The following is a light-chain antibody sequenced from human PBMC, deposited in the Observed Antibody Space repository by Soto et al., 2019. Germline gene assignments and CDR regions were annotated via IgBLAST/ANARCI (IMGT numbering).Light chain of an antibody. Sequence: QSVLTQPRSVSGSPGQSVTISCTGTSSDLGGYNYVSWYQQHPGKAPKLMIYDVSKRPSGVPDRFSGSKSGNTASLTISGLQAEDEADYYCCSYAGSYTFWVFGGGTKLTVL. CDR3: CSYAGSYTFWV. CDR1: SSDLGGYNY. CDR2: DVS. V-gene: IGLV2-11*01. J-gene: IGLJ3*02.